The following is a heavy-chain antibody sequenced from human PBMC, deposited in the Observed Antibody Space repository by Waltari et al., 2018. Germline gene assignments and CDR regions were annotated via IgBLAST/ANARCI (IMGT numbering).Heavy chain of an antibody. CDR1: GDSISGIRTY. D-gene: IGHD3-3*01. Sequence: QMELQESGPRLVKPSETLSLTCNVPGDSISGIRTYWAWLRQPPGKNLQWIGSIYYSGTTYYNPPLKGRFAISVDTSRNQFSLNVNSVTAADTGIYYCARQLRFVDWIPRYFDSWGRGTLATVSS. V-gene: IGHV4-39*01. J-gene: IGHJ4*02. CDR2: IYYSGTT. CDR3: ARQLRFVDWIPRYFDS.